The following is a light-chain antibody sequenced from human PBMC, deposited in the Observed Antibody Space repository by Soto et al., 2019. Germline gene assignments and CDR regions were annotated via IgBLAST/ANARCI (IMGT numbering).Light chain of an antibody. V-gene: IGKV3-20*01. CDR1: QSVSSSY. J-gene: IGKJ2*01. CDR3: QQYGSSPHT. CDR2: GAS. Sequence: EIVLTQSPGTLSLSPGERGTLSCRASQSVSSSYLAWYQHKPGQAPRLLIYGASSRATGIPDRFSGSGSGTDVTLTISRLEPEDFAVYYCQQYGSSPHTFGQGTKLEIK.